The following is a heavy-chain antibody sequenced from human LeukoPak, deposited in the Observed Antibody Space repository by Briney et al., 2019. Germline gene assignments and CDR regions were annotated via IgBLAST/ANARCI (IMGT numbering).Heavy chain of an antibody. D-gene: IGHD3-22*01. CDR2: ISAYNGNT. CDR3: ATPSVVVIPYYFDY. V-gene: IGHV1-18*01. CDR1: GYTFTSYG. Sequence: ASVKVSCKASGYTFTSYGISWVRQAPGQGLEWMGWISAYNGNTNYAQKLQGRVTMTTDTSTSTAYMELRSLRSDDTAVYYCATPSVVVIPYYFDYWGQGTLVTVSS. J-gene: IGHJ4*02.